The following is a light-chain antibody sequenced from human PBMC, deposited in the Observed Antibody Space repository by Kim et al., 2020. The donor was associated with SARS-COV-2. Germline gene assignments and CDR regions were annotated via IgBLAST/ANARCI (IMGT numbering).Light chain of an antibody. CDR1: QSVSSSY. CDR2: GAS. Sequence: EIVLTQSPGTLSLSPGERATLSCRASQSVSSSYLAWYQQKPGQAPRLLIYGASSRATGIPDRFSGSGSGTDFTLTISRLEPEDFAVYYCQQYDSPWTFGQGTKVDIK. J-gene: IGKJ1*01. CDR3: QQYDSPWT. V-gene: IGKV3-20*01.